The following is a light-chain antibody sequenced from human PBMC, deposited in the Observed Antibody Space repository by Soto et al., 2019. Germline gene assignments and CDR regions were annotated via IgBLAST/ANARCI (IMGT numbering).Light chain of an antibody. CDR3: QQYDSL. Sequence: EIVWTQSPGTLSLSPGERATLSCRASQSVSSSYLAWYQQKPGQAPRLLIYGASSRATGIPDRFSGSGSGTDFTLTISRLESEDFAVYYCQQYDSLFGQGTKVEIK. CDR1: QSVSSSY. CDR2: GAS. J-gene: IGKJ1*01. V-gene: IGKV3-20*01.